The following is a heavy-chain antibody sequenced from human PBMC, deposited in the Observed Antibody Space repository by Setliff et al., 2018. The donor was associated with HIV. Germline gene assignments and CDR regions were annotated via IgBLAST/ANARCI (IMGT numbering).Heavy chain of an antibody. V-gene: IGHV1-3*01. CDR3: ARGVIRGVISQGGLDY. Sequence: ASMMVSCKASGFTFTTYAVHWVRQAPGQRPEWMGWINAANGKTRYPQRFEARVTITMDTGASTAYMELNSLRSEDSAVYYCARGVIRGVISQGGLDYWGPGTLVTVSS. J-gene: IGHJ4*02. CDR1: GFTFTTYA. CDR2: INAANGKT. D-gene: IGHD3-10*01.